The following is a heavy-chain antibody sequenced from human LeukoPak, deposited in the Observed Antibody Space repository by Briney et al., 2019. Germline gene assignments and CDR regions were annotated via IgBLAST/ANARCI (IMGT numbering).Heavy chain of an antibody. CDR1: GGSISSYY. CDR3: ARERSLWFGESDAFDI. J-gene: IGHJ3*02. D-gene: IGHD3-10*01. V-gene: IGHV4-59*01. Sequence: SETLSLTCTVSGGSISSYYWSWIRQPPGKGLEWIGYIYYSGSTNYNPSLKSRVTISVDTSKNQFSLKLSSVTAADTAVYYCARERSLWFGESDAFDIWGQGTMVTVSS. CDR2: IYYSGST.